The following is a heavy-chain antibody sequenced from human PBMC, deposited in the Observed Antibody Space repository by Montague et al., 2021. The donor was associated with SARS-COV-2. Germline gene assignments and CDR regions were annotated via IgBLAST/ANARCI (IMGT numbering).Heavy chain of an antibody. D-gene: IGHD4-23*01. V-gene: IGHV4-59*01. Sequence: SETLSLTCTVSGASISRYYWNWIRQPPGKGLEWIGHIYLSGTTFSNPSLKSRVTMSVGTSKTRFSLNLSSVTAADTAVYYCARGGGNTADHYYDGMDVWGLGTLVTVSS. J-gene: IGHJ6*02. CDR3: ARGGGNTADHYYDGMDV. CDR1: GASISRYY. CDR2: IYLSGTT.